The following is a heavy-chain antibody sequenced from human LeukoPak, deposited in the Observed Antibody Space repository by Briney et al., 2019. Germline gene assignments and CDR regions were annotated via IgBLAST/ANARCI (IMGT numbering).Heavy chain of an antibody. CDR3: TTDGAYSGYDPAGYFDY. CDR2: IKSKTDGGTT. CDR1: GFTFSNAW. V-gene: IGHV3-15*01. Sequence: GGSLRLSCAASGFTFSNAWLTWVRQAPGKGLEWVGRIKSKTDGGTTDYAAPVKGRFTISRDDSKNTLYLQMNSRKTEDTAVYYCTTDGAYSGYDPAGYFDYWGQGTLVTVSS. J-gene: IGHJ4*02. D-gene: IGHD5-12*01.